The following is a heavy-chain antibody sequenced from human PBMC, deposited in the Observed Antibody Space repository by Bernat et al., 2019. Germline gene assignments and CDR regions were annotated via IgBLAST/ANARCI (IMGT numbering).Heavy chain of an antibody. J-gene: IGHJ4*02. D-gene: IGHD2-21*01. CDR3: AKEANAYCGGDCYSFDY. V-gene: IGHV3-30*18. CDR2: ISYDGSNK. Sequence: QVQLVESGGGVVQPGRSLRLSCAASGFTFSSYGIHWVRQAPGKGLEWVAVISYDGSNKYYADSVKGRFTISRDNSKNTLYLQMNSLRAEDTAVYYCAKEANAYCGGDCYSFDYWGQGTLVTVSS. CDR1: GFTFSSYG.